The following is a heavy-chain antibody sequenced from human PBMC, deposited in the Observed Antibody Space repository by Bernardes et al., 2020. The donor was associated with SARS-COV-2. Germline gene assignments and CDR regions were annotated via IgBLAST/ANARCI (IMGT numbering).Heavy chain of an antibody. D-gene: IGHD2-15*01. CDR2: IYWNDDK. V-gene: IGHV2-5*01. Sequence: SGPTLSKPTQTLTLTCTFSGFSLSTSGVGVGWIRQPPGKALEWLALIYWNDDKRYSPSLKSRLTITKDTSKNQVVLTMTNMDPVDTATYYCAHSGRILGPNDAFDIWGQGTMVTVSS. CDR1: GFSLSTSGVG. CDR3: AHSGRILGPNDAFDI. J-gene: IGHJ3*02.